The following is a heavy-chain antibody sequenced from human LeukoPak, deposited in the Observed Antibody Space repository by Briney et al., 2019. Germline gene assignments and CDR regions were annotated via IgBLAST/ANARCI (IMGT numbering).Heavy chain of an antibody. Sequence: GRSLRLSCAASGFTFSNYGMHWVRQAPGKGLEWVAFIRTDGNDKYYADSVKGRFTISRDNSKNTLYLQMNSLRAEDTAVYYCAKGSPYDILTGYLLDYWGQGTLVTVSS. CDR3: AKGSPYDILTGYLLDY. V-gene: IGHV3-30*02. CDR1: GFTFSNYG. CDR2: IRTDGNDK. D-gene: IGHD3-9*01. J-gene: IGHJ4*02.